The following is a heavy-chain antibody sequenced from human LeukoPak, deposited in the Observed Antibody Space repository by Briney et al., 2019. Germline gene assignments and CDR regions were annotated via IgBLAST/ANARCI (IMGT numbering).Heavy chain of an antibody. D-gene: IGHD6-6*01. J-gene: IGHJ4*02. CDR1: GGTFSSYA. V-gene: IGHV1-69*04. Sequence: ASVKVSCKASGGTFSSYAISWVRQAPGQGLEWMGRIIPIIGIPRYAQNFQGRVTITADKSTSTAYMELSSLRSEDTAVYYCARIDYSSSDSSFVGWGQGTLVTVSS. CDR2: IIPIIGIP. CDR3: ARIDYSSSDSSFVG.